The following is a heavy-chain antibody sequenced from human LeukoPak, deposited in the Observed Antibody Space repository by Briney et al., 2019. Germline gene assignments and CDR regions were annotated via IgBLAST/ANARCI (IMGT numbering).Heavy chain of an antibody. CDR3: AKVLGGLWPGIDY. CDR2: INSNGGST. V-gene: IGHV3-64D*09. J-gene: IGHJ4*02. D-gene: IGHD2-15*01. CDR1: GFTFSAYA. Sequence: PGGSLRLSCSASGFTFSAYAMHWVRQAPGKGLEYVSAINSNGGSTYYADSVKGRFTISRDNSKNTVFLQMSSLRVEDTAVYYCAKVLGGLWPGIDYWGQGTVVTVSS.